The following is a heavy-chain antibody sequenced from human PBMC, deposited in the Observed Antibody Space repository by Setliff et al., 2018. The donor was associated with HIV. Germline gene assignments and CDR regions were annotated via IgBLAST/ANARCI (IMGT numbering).Heavy chain of an antibody. Sequence: GGSLRLSCAASGFTFSDAWMSWVRQAPGKGLDWVSAISGSAGSTYYADSVKGRFTISRDNSKSTLYLQMNSLRAEDTAVYYCAKAARDYYDSSGYYIGIDYWGRGTLVTVSS. V-gene: IGHV3-23*01. D-gene: IGHD3-22*01. CDR2: ISGSAGST. J-gene: IGHJ4*02. CDR3: AKAARDYYDSSGYYIGIDY. CDR1: GFTFSDAW.